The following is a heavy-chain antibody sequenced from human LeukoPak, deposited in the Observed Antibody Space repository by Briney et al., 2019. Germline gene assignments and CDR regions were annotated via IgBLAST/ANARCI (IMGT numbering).Heavy chain of an antibody. CDR2: IWNDGSNK. V-gene: IGHV3-33*01. J-gene: IGHJ4*02. CDR1: GFTFSSYG. CDR3: AREPARYSGTPYFDY. D-gene: IGHD1-26*01. Sequence: PGGSLRLSCAASGFTFSSYGMHWVRQAPGKGLEWVAVIWNDGSNKYYADSVKGRFTISRDNSKNTLYLQMNSLRAEDTAVYYCAREPARYSGTPYFDYWGQGTLVTVSS.